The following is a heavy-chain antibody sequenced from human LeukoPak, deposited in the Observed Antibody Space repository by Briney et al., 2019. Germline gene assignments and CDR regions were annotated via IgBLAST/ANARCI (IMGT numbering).Heavy chain of an antibody. D-gene: IGHD2-15*01. CDR2: IYSGGST. Sequence: PGGSLRLSCAASGFTFSSYWMSWVRQAPGKGLEWVSVIYSGGSTYYADSVKGRFTISRDNSKNTLYLQMNSLRAEDTAVYYCARGFPYCSGGSCYGYWGQGTLVTVSS. CDR1: GFTFSSYW. J-gene: IGHJ4*02. V-gene: IGHV3-53*01. CDR3: ARGFPYCSGGSCYGY.